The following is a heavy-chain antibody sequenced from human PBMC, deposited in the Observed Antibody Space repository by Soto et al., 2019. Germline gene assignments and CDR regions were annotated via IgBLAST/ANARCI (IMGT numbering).Heavy chain of an antibody. Sequence: QVQLVQSGAEVKKPGSSVKVSCKASGGTFRNSAFSWVRQAAGQGLEWMGGIVPVFSTGEYAQKFQGRVTIFADESTRTVYMELSSLRSEDTAVYYCAKEDGSPSRAFDHWGQGTLVTVSS. J-gene: IGHJ4*02. CDR2: IVPVFSTG. D-gene: IGHD6-25*01. V-gene: IGHV1-69*01. CDR1: GGTFRNSA. CDR3: AKEDGSPSRAFDH.